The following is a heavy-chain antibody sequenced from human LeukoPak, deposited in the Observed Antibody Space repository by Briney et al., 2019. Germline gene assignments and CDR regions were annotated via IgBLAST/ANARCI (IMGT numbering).Heavy chain of an antibody. CDR3: VRDLVATIDHYYYGMDV. CDR2: IYNSVRT. J-gene: IGHJ6*02. V-gene: IGHV4-61*01. CDR1: GGSFSSGSYY. Sequence: PSETLSLTCIVSGGSFSSGSYYWSWIRQPPGKGLEWIWYIYNSVRTNYNPSLKSRVTISVDTSKNQLSLKLSSVTAADTAVYFCVRDLVATIDHYYYGMDVWGQGTTVTVSS. D-gene: IGHD5-12*01.